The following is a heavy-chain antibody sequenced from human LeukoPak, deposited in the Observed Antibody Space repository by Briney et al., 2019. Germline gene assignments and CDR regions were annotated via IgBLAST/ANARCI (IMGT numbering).Heavy chain of an antibody. CDR3: ARGLNYYGSGSYYTDDY. Sequence: ASVKVSCKASGYTFTSYGISWVRQAPGQGLEWMGWISAYNGNTNYAQKLQGRVTMTTDTSTSTAYMELRSLRSDDTAVYYCARGLNYYGSGSYYTDDYWGQGTLVTVSS. V-gene: IGHV1-18*01. CDR1: GYTFTSYG. J-gene: IGHJ4*02. CDR2: ISAYNGNT. D-gene: IGHD3-10*01.